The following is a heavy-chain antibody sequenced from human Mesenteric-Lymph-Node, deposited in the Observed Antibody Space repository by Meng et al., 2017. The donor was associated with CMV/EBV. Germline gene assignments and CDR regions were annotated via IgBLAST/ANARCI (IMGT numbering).Heavy chain of an antibody. CDR2: IGPSGSPT. CDR3: ARDRGTGVGEDGMDV. V-gene: IGHV3-48*03. J-gene: IGHJ6*02. CDR1: GFTFSSYA. D-gene: IGHD3-10*01. Sequence: GESLKISCAASGFTFSSYAMHWVRQAPGKGLEWVSYIGPSGSPTYNVESVKGRFTISRDNAKNSLYLQMYSLRADDTAVYYCARDRGTGVGEDGMDVWGQGTTVTVSS.